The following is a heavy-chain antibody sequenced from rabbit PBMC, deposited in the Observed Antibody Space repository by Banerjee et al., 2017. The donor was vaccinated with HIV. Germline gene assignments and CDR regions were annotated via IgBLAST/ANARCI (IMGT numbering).Heavy chain of an antibody. CDR2: IDTGDGST. V-gene: IGHV1S7*01. D-gene: IGHD1-1*01. Sequence: LKESGEVLVQLGESLKLTCTASGFACSTSFLSWVRQAPGKGLEWIGYIDTGDGSTYYASWVNGRFTISSDNAQNTVYLQLNSLTAADTATYFCARSSGYGRLDLWGPGTLVTVS. CDR3: ARSSGYGRLDL. CDR1: GFACSTSF. J-gene: IGHJ3*01.